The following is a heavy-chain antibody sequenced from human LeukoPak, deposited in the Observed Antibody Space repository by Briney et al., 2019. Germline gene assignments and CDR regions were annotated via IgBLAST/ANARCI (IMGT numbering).Heavy chain of an antibody. CDR2: VHHSGST. V-gene: IGHV4-59*05. CDR1: GGSISSYY. D-gene: IGHD6-19*01. Sequence: SETLSLTCTTSGGSISSYYWSWIRQPAGKGLEWLGSVHHSGSTYDNPSLKSRVTISVDTSKNQFSLKLISVTAADTAVYYCARRSTVAGRGPLDHWGQGTLVTVSS. CDR3: ARRSTVAGRGPLDH. J-gene: IGHJ5*02.